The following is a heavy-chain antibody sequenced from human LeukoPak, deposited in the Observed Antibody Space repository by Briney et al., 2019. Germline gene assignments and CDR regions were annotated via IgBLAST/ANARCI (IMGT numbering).Heavy chain of an antibody. CDR3: ARGATGDRLGY. CDR1: GFTFSSYS. D-gene: IGHD7-27*01. Sequence: QPGGSLRLSRAASGFTFSSYSMNWVRQAPGKGLEWISYISSSSNTIYYADSVKGRFTISGDYAKNSLYLQMNSLRAEDTAVYYCARGATGDRLGYLGQGSLVTVSS. CDR2: ISSSSNTI. J-gene: IGHJ4*02. V-gene: IGHV3-48*01.